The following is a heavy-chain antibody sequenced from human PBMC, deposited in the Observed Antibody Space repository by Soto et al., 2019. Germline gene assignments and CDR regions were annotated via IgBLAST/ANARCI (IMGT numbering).Heavy chain of an antibody. Sequence: SQTLSLTCAISGDSVSSNSAAWNCIRQSPSRGLEWLGRTYYRSKWNNDYAVSVKSRITINPDASKNQFSLQLNSVTPEDTAVYYCARFLAADIDAFDMWGQGTMVTVSS. CDR2: TYYRSKWNN. CDR3: ARFLAADIDAFDM. CDR1: GDSVSSNSAA. J-gene: IGHJ3*02. V-gene: IGHV6-1*01. D-gene: IGHD6-13*01.